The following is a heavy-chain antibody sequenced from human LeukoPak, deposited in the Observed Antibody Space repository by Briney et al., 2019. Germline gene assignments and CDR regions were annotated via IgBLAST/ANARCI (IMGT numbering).Heavy chain of an antibody. J-gene: IGHJ4*02. CDR1: GFTFRSYG. CDR3: AKSFRSTSLDY. V-gene: IGHV3-23*01. Sequence: GGTLRLSCAASGFTFRSYGMTWVRQAPGKGLEWVSAISGSGDSTYYADSVKGRFTISRDNSRNTLYLQMNSLRAGDTAVYYCAKSFRSTSLDYWGQGTLVTVSS. D-gene: IGHD2-2*01. CDR2: ISGSGDST.